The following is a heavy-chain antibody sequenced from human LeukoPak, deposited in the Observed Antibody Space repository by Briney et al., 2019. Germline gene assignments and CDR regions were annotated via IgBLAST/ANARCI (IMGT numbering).Heavy chain of an antibody. CDR2: ISGSGGST. Sequence: GGSLRLSCVASGFDFGTYAMNWVRQAPGKGLEWVSAISGSGGSTYYADSVKGRFTISRDNSKNTLYLQMNSLRAEDTAVYYCAKGKYSSGGVPDYWGQGTLVTVSS. J-gene: IGHJ4*02. D-gene: IGHD6-19*01. CDR3: AKGKYSSGGVPDY. V-gene: IGHV3-23*01. CDR1: GFDFGTYA.